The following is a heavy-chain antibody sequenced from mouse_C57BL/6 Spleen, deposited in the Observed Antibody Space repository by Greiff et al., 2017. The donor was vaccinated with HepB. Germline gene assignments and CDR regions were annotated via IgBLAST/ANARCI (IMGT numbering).Heavy chain of an antibody. J-gene: IGHJ4*01. Sequence: EVKLMESGGGLVKPGGSLKLSCAASGFTFSDYGMHWVRQAPEKGLEWVAYISSGSSTIYYADTVKGRFTISRDNAKNTLFLQMTSLRSEDTAMYYCYPTAQATGAMDYWGQGTSVTVSS. CDR2: ISSGSSTI. D-gene: IGHD3-2*02. CDR1: GFTFSDYG. CDR3: YPTAQATGAMDY. V-gene: IGHV5-17*01.